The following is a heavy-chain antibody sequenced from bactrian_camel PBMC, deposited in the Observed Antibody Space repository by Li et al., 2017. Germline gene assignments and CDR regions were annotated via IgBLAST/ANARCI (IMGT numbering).Heavy chain of an antibody. J-gene: IGHJ4*01. CDR1: VITKC. Sequence: QVQLVESGGGSAQVGGSLKLACTASVITKCMGWFRQAPGKQREGVALQLVGGTTYIIDSVKGRFSLSNDKNKNTMYLQMNGLKTEDTAVYYCQPAGRSYVDIACRASLGQGTQVTVS. CDR2: QLVGGTT. D-gene: IGHD7*01. V-gene: IGHV3S53*01.